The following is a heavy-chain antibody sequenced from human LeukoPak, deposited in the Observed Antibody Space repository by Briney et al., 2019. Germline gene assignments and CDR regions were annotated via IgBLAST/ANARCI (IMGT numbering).Heavy chain of an antibody. J-gene: IGHJ4*02. Sequence: ASVKVSCKASGYTFTSYYMHWVRQAPGQGLEWMGWISAYNGNTDYAQKLQGRVTMTTDTSTSTAYMELRSLRSDDTAVYYCARVAGTNELDYWGLGTLVTVSS. V-gene: IGHV1-18*04. CDR3: ARVAGTNELDY. D-gene: IGHD3-10*01. CDR2: ISAYNGNT. CDR1: GYTFTSYY.